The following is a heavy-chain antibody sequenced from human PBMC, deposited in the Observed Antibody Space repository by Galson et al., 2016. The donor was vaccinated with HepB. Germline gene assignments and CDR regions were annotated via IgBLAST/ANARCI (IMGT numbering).Heavy chain of an antibody. V-gene: IGHV5-51*01. CDR2: IYPCDSDT. Sequence: QSGAEVKKPGESPKISCKGSGYILSNYWIAWVRQMPGKGLEWMVTIYPCDSDTRYSPSFQGQVTISADKSINTAYLQWSSLKASDTAVYYCARQVGATGYLDLWGQGTLVTVSS. CDR1: GYILSNYW. D-gene: IGHD1-26*01. CDR3: ARQVGATGYLDL. J-gene: IGHJ4*02.